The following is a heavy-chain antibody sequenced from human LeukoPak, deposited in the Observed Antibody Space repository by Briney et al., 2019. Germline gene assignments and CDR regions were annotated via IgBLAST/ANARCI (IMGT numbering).Heavy chain of an antibody. Sequence: GSCLRLSCAASGFTFSNYWMSWVRQAPGKGLEWVASIRPDGDGDHFMDSVKGRFTISRDNAERSLFLQMNSLRADDTAVYYCARLMGGVTTYDSWGQGTLVTVSS. CDR3: ARLMGGVTTYDS. D-gene: IGHD4-11*01. V-gene: IGHV3-7*01. CDR1: GFTFSNYW. J-gene: IGHJ4*02. CDR2: IRPDGDGD.